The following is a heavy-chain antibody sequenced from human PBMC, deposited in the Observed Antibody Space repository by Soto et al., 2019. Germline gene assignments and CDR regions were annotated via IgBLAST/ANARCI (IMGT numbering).Heavy chain of an antibody. CDR1: GDSVSSDSAA. CDR3: ARGEQYSGRIFDY. V-gene: IGHV6-1*01. D-gene: IGHD1-26*01. Sequence: SQTLSLTCAISGDSVSSDSAAWNWIRQSPSRGLEWLGRTYYRSKWFHDYAVSVKSRIIINPDTSKNQFSLQLNSVTPEDTAVYFCARGEQYSGRIFDYWGQGTLVTVSS. CDR2: TYYRSKWFH. J-gene: IGHJ4*01.